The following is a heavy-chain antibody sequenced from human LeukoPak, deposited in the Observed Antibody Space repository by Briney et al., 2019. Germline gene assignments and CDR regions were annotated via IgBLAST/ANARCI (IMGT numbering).Heavy chain of an antibody. V-gene: IGHV4-39*07. D-gene: IGHD1-26*01. CDR2: IYYSGST. Sequence: SETLSLTCTVSGGSISSSSYYWGWIRQPPGKGLEWIGSIYYSGSTYYNPSLKSRVTISVDTSKNQFSLKLSSVTAADTAVYYCASSTTRGSGSYGYYFDYWGQGTLVTVSS. CDR3: ASSTTRGSGSYGYYFDY. CDR1: GGSISSSSYY. J-gene: IGHJ4*02.